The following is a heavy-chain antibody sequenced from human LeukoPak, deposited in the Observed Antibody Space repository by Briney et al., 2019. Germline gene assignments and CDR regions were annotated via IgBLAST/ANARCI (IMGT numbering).Heavy chain of an antibody. V-gene: IGHV3-48*04. CDR1: GFPFSDYS. CDR2: IGIDSGNT. D-gene: IGHD1-1*01. Sequence: GGSLRLSCTASGFPFSDYSMNWVRQAPGKGLEWISYIGIDSGNTKYADSVRGRFTISADSAENSLYLQMNSLRVEDTAVYYCARDHNYAFDNWGQGTLVSVSS. CDR3: ARDHNYAFDN. J-gene: IGHJ4*02.